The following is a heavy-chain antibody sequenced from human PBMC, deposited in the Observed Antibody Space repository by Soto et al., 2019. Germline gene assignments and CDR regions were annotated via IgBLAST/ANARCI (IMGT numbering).Heavy chain of an antibody. CDR3: AALGSTSAQTRAHYYYYYGMDV. CDR2: IVVGSGNT. CDR1: GFTFTSSA. Sequence: SVKVSCKASGFTFTSSAMQWVRQARGQRLEWIGWIVVGSGNTNYAQKFQERVTITRDMSTSTAYMELSSLRSEDTAVYYCAALGSTSAQTRAHYYYYYGMDVWGQGTTVTVSS. J-gene: IGHJ6*02. V-gene: IGHV1-58*02. D-gene: IGHD2-2*01.